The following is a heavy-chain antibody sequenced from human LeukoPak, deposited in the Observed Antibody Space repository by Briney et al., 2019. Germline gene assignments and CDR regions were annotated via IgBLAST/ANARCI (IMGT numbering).Heavy chain of an antibody. J-gene: IGHJ4*02. CDR1: GFTFDDYA. Sequence: PGGSLRLSCAASGFTFDDYAMHWVRQAPGKGLEWVSLISGDGGSTYYADSVKGRFTISRDNSNNTLYLQMNSLRAEDTAIYYCAKSTEYNSRAFDYWGQGTLVTVSS. CDR3: AKSTEYNSRAFDY. CDR2: ISGDGGST. D-gene: IGHD2/OR15-2a*01. V-gene: IGHV3-43*02.